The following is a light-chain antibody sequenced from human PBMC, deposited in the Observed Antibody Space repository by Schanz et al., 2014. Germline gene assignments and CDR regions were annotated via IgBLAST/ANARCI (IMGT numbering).Light chain of an antibody. CDR3: MQALQSPYT. CDR1: ESLLHSNGYNY. Sequence: DISLTQSPLSLPVTPGEPASISCRSNESLLHSNGYNYLDWYLQKSGQSPQLLIYLGSNRASGVPGRFSGSGSGTDFSLKISRVEAEDFGVYYCMQALQSPYTFGQGTSLEIK. CDR2: LGS. V-gene: IGKV2-28*01. J-gene: IGKJ2*01.